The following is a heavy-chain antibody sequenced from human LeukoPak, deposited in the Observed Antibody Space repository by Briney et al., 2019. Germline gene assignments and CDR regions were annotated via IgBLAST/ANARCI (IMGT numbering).Heavy chain of an antibody. Sequence: SETLSLTCTVSGGSISNYYWSWIRQPPGKGLEWIGYIYYSGSTNYNPSLKSRVTISVDTSKNQFSLKLSSVTAADTAVYYCARVGYYYDSSGPPYYYYYMDVWGKGTTVTVSS. CDR1: GGSISNYY. J-gene: IGHJ6*03. D-gene: IGHD3-22*01. CDR2: IYYSGST. CDR3: ARVGYYYDSSGPPYYYYYMDV. V-gene: IGHV4-59*01.